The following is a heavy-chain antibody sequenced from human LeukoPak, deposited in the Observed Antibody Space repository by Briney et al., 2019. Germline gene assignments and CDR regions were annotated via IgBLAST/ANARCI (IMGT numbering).Heavy chain of an antibody. Sequence: PGGSLRLSCAASGFTFSSYGMHWVRQAPGKGLEWVSFIDTSGSYIYYGDSLKGRVTISRDNAKNTLYLQMNSLRAEDTAVYYCVRALGSSFDYWGQGTLVTVAS. CDR1: GFTFSSYG. D-gene: IGHD3-10*01. V-gene: IGHV3-21*01. CDR2: IDTSGSYI. J-gene: IGHJ4*02. CDR3: VRALGSSFDY.